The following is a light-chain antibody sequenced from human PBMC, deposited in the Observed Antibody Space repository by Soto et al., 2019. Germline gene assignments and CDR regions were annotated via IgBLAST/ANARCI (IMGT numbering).Light chain of an antibody. CDR3: QQYDKWNNT. V-gene: IGKV3-15*01. Sequence: EMVMTQSPATLSVSPGERATLSCRASQNLSRNLAWYQQQPGQAPRLLIFYASTSATGIPSRFSGSGSGTDFTLTISSLQSEDFAVYYCQQYDKWNNTFGQGTKLEIK. CDR2: YAS. J-gene: IGKJ2*01. CDR1: QNLSRN.